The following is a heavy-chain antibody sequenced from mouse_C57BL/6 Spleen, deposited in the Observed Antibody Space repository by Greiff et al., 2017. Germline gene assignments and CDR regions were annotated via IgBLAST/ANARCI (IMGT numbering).Heavy chain of an antibody. V-gene: IGHV14-4*01. CDR2: IDPENGDT. Sequence: VQLQQPGAELVRPGASVKLSCTASGFNIKDDYMHWVKQRPEQGLEWIGWIDPENGDTEYASKFQGKATITADTSSNTAYLQLSSLTSEDTAVYYCAIYYYGSPYFDYWGQGTTLTVSS. CDR1: GFNIKDDY. J-gene: IGHJ2*01. CDR3: AIYYYGSPYFDY. D-gene: IGHD1-1*01.